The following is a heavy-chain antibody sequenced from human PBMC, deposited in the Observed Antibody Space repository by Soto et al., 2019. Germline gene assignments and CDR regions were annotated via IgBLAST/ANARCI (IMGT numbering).Heavy chain of an antibody. D-gene: IGHD3-22*01. CDR1: GGSISSGGYY. V-gene: IGHV4-31*03. J-gene: IGHJ5*02. CDR2: IYYSGST. Sequence: QVQLQESGPGLVKPSQTLSLTCTVSGGSISSGGYYWSWSRQHPGKDRDGLGNIYYSGSTYYNPSLKSRVTISVDTSKNQFSLKLSSVTAADTAVYYCARAIPYYYDSSGYKGWFDPWGQGTLVTVSS. CDR3: ARAIPYYYDSSGYKGWFDP.